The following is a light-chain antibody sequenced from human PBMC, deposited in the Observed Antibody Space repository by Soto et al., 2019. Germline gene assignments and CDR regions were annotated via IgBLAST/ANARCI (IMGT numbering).Light chain of an antibody. Sequence: EIVMTQSPATLSVSPGDRATLSCRASESVTSSLAWYQQKPGQPPRLLIYAASTRATDVPARFSGGGSETEFTLTISSLQSEDFATYFCQQTYNPPRTFGQGTRL. J-gene: IGKJ1*01. V-gene: IGKV3-15*01. CDR3: QQTYNPPRT. CDR2: AAS. CDR1: ESVTSS.